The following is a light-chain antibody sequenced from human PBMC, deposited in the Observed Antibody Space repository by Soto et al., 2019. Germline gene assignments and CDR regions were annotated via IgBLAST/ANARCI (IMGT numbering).Light chain of an antibody. CDR1: QSLSSN. V-gene: IGKV3-15*01. CDR2: DSS. Sequence: EIVMTQSPATLSVSPGERATLSCRASQSLSSNLAWYQQKPGQAPRLLIYDSSTRATGIPARFSGSGSGTEFTLTISSLQSEDSAVYYCQQYNNWPPWTFGQGTKVEI. J-gene: IGKJ1*01. CDR3: QQYNNWPPWT.